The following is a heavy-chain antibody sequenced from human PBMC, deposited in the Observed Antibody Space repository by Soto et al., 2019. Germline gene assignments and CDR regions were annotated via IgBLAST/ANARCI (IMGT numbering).Heavy chain of an antibody. CDR3: AHSPRYCISTSCYPGGDFDY. J-gene: IGHJ4*02. V-gene: IGHV2-5*02. D-gene: IGHD2-2*01. Sequence: QITLKESGPTLVKPTQTLTLTCTFSGFSLSTSGVGVGWIRQPPGKALEWLALIYWDDDKRYSPSLKSRLTITKDTSKNQAVLTMTNMDPVDTATYYCAHSPRYCISTSCYPGGDFDYWGQGTLVTVSS. CDR2: IYWDDDK. CDR1: GFSLSTSGVG.